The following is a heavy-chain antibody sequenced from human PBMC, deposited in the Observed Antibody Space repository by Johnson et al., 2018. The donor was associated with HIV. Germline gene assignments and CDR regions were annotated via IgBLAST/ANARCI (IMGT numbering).Heavy chain of an antibody. J-gene: IGHJ3*02. V-gene: IGHV3-7*03. CDR1: GFTFSSYW. Sequence: VQVVESGGGVVRPGRSLRLSCAASGFTFSSYWMSWVRQAPGKGLEWVANIKQDGSEKYDLDSEKGRFTISRDNAENSLYLQMNSLRVEDTAMYYCVRGRDSTGDGGAFDIWGHGTMVIVSS. CDR3: VRGRDSTGDGGAFDI. D-gene: IGHD7-27*01. CDR2: IKQDGSEK.